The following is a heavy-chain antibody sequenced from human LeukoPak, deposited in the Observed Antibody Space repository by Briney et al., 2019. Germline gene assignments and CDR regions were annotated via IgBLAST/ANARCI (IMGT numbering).Heavy chain of an antibody. J-gene: IGHJ4*02. CDR2: FFSSGTSSGTT. CDR1: GGSFTSFY. CDR3: ARYSGIYGHDN. V-gene: IGHV4-4*07. D-gene: IGHD3-10*01. Sequence: SETLSLTCTVSGGSFTSFYWSWVRQPAGKGLEWIGHFFSSGTSSGTTKYNPSFESRATISVDKSKNQFSLKLTPVTAAVTAVYYCARYSGIYGHDNWGQGTLVTVSS.